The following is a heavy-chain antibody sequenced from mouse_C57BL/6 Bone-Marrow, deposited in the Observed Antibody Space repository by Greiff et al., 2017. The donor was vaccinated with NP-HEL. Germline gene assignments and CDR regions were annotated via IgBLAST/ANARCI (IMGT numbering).Heavy chain of an antibody. CDR3: AREGEYFDV. V-gene: IGHV1-69*01. Sequence: QVQLQQPGAELVMPGASVKLSCKASGYTFTSYWMHWVKQRPGQGLEWIGEIDPSDSYTNYNQKFKGKSTLTVDKSSSPAYMQLSSLTSEDSAVYYGAREGEYFDVWGTGTTVTVSS. CDR1: GYTFTSYW. CDR2: IDPSDSYT. J-gene: IGHJ1*03.